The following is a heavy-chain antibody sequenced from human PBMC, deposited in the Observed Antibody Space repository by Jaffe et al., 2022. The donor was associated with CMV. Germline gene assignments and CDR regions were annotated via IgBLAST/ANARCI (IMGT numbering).Heavy chain of an antibody. D-gene: IGHD6-19*01. Sequence: EVQLVESGGGLVKPGGSLRLSCAASGFTFSNAWMSWVRQAPGKGLEWVGRIKSKTDGGTTDYAAPVKGRFTISRDDSKNTLYLQMNSLKTEDTAVYYCTTGGQWLDRFEDYWGQGTLVTVSS. V-gene: IGHV3-15*01. CDR1: GFTFSNAW. CDR3: TTGGQWLDRFEDY. J-gene: IGHJ4*02. CDR2: IKSKTDGGTT.